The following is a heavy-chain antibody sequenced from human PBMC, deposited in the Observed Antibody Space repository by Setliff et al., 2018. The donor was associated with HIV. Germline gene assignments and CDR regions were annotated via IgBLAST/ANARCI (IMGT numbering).Heavy chain of an antibody. V-gene: IGHV4-61*02. D-gene: IGHD5-12*01. CDR3: AREPRVRGTLDF. J-gene: IGHJ4*02. Sequence: SETLSLTCSVSDDSISSGANYWSWIRQPAGQRLEWIGRIYASGSTNYNPSLKSRVSISVDMSQNQFSLKVTSVTAADTAVYYCAREPRVRGTLDFWGLGTLVTVSS. CDR1: DDSISSGANY. CDR2: IYASGST.